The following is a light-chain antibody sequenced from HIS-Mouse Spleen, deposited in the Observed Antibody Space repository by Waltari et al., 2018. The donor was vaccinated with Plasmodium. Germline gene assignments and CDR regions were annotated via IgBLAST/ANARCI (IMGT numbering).Light chain of an antibody. CDR3: YSTDSSGNHRV. J-gene: IGLJ3*02. V-gene: IGLV3-10*01. CDR2: EDS. Sequence: SYELTQPPSVSASPGKTARITSSGDASPKKYAYWYPQKSGQAPVLVIYEDSERPSGIPERCSGSSSGTMATLTISGAQVEDEADYYCYSTDSSGNHRVFGGGTKLTVL. CDR1: ASPKKY.